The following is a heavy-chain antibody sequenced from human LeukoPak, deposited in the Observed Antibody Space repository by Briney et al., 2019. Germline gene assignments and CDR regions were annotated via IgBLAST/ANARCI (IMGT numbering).Heavy chain of an antibody. V-gene: IGHV3-7*01. CDR3: ERLLGTATTYDY. Sequence: GGSLRLSREASEFPFSTHWMRWVRQAPGKGLEWVASINPDGSQKYYLDSVKGRFTISRDNTKNSLYLQMYSLGAEDTAVYYWERLLGTATTYDYWGQGTLVTVSS. CDR1: EFPFSTHW. CDR2: INPDGSQK. J-gene: IGHJ4*02. D-gene: IGHD5-24*01.